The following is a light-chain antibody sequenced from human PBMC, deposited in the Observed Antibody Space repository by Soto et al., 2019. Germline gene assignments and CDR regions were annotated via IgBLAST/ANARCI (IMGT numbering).Light chain of an antibody. CDR1: QGINNW. CDR3: QQDNSFPYT. J-gene: IGKJ2*01. CDR2: AAS. Sequence: DIQMTQSPSSVSASVGDRVTITCRASQGINNWLAWYQEKPGKAPKLLIYAASNLQSGVPSRFSGSGSGTDFTLTISSLQHEDFETYYCQQDNSFPYTFGQGTKVDIK. V-gene: IGKV1-12*01.